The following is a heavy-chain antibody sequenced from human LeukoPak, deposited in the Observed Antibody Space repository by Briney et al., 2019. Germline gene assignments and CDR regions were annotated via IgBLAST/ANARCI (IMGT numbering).Heavy chain of an antibody. CDR2: ITPDSDDK. Sequence: ASVKVSCTASGYTFTGYYIHWVRQAPGQGLEWMGWITPDSDDKNYAEKFQGRVTMSKDTSMGTPFLELSSLRSDDTAVYYCARPQTSSGHPEYVDQWGQGILVTVSS. CDR3: ARPQTSSGHPEYVDQ. CDR1: GYTFTGYY. V-gene: IGHV1-2*02. J-gene: IGHJ4*02. D-gene: IGHD6-19*01.